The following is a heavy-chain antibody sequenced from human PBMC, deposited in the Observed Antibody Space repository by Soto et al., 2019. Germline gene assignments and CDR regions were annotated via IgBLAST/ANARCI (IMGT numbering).Heavy chain of an antibody. J-gene: IGHJ4*02. V-gene: IGHV2-26*01. D-gene: IGHD6-6*01. CDR3: ARISTVLAARHIDY. Sequence: HVTLKESGPVLVKPTETLTLTCTVSGFSLSNARMGVSWIRQPPGKALEWLAHIFSNDEKSYSTSLKSRLTISKDTSKIQVVLTMTNMDPVDTATSYCARISTVLAARHIDYCGQGTLVTVSS. CDR2: IFSNDEK. CDR1: GFSLSNARMG.